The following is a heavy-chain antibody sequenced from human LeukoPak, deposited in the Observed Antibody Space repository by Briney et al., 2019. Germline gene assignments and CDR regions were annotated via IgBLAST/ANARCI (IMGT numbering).Heavy chain of an antibody. CDR2: IYYSGST. J-gene: IGHJ4*02. CDR1: GGSISSYY. D-gene: IGHD3-22*01. Sequence: SETLSLTCTVSGGSISSYYWGWIRQPPGKGLEWIGYIYYSGSTNYNPSLKSRVTISVDTSKNQFSLKLSSVTAADTAVYYCARSPYYYDCSGYYYGVPRAPRDFDYWGQGTLVTVSS. V-gene: IGHV4-59*08. CDR3: ARSPYYYDCSGYYYGVPRAPRDFDY.